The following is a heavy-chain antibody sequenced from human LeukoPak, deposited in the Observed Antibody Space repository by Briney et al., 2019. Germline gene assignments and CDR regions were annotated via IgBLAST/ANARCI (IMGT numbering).Heavy chain of an antibody. Sequence: GGSLRLSCAASGFTVSSNYISWVRQAPGKELEWVSVIYSGGSTYYTDSVKGRFTISRDNSKNTVYLQMSNLRAEDTAVYYCAKDATNGWWDNFDTWGQGTLVTVSS. CDR3: AKDATNGWWDNFDT. V-gene: IGHV3-66*01. CDR2: IYSGGST. J-gene: IGHJ4*02. CDR1: GFTVSSNY. D-gene: IGHD6-19*01.